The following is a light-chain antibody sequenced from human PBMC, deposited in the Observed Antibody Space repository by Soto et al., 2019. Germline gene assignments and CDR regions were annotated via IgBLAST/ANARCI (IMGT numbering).Light chain of an antibody. V-gene: IGKV3-20*01. CDR3: QHYGSSPLT. CDR2: GAS. Sequence: EIVLTQSPGTLSLSPGERATLSCRASQSISNNYLAWYQQKPGQAPRLLIYGASTRATGIPDRFTGSGSGTDFTLTISRLEPEDFVMNYCQHYGSSPLTFGGGTKVEIK. J-gene: IGKJ4*01. CDR1: QSISNNY.